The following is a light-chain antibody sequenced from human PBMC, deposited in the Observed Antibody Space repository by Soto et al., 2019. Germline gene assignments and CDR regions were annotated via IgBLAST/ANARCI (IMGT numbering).Light chain of an antibody. CDR3: QQANSFPLT. CDR1: QCISSW. V-gene: IGKV1-12*01. CDR2: TVS. Sequence: DIHMTQSPSSVSASVGDRVTITCRASQCISSWLAWYQQKPGKAPKLLIYTVSSLHSGVPSRFSGSGSGTDFTLTISSLQPEDFATYYCQQANSFPLTFGGGTKVEIK. J-gene: IGKJ4*01.